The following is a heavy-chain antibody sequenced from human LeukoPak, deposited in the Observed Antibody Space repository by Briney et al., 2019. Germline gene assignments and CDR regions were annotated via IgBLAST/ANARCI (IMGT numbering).Heavy chain of an antibody. CDR3: ARGGGDYVNWYFDL. CDR2: INHSGST. Sequence: SETLSLTCAVYGGSFSAYYWNWIRQPPGKGLEWIGEINHSGSTNYNPSLKSRVTISVDTSKNQLSLKLSSVTAADTAVYYCARGGGDYVNWYFDLWGRGTLVTVSS. J-gene: IGHJ2*01. D-gene: IGHD4-17*01. V-gene: IGHV4-34*01. CDR1: GGSFSAYY.